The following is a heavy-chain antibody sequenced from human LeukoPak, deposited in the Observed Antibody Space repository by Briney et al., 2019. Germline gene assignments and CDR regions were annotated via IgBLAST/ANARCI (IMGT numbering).Heavy chain of an antibody. Sequence: PSETLSLTCTVSGGCISSYYWSWIRQPPGKGLEWIGYIYTSGSTNYNPSLKSRVTISVDTSKNQFSLKLSSVTAADTAVYYCARTPYFGVVIYFDYWGQGTLVTVSS. J-gene: IGHJ4*02. CDR1: GGCISSYY. CDR2: IYTSGST. CDR3: ARTPYFGVVIYFDY. D-gene: IGHD3-3*01. V-gene: IGHV4-4*09.